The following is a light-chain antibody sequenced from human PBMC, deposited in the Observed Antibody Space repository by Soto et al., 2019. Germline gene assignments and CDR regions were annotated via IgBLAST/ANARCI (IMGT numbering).Light chain of an antibody. V-gene: IGLV2-14*01. J-gene: IGLJ1*01. CDR3: NSYTSTSAPYV. CDR2: QVN. CDR1: STDVGGYNY. Sequence: QSALTQPASVSGSPGQSITISCTGTSTDVGGYNYVSWFQQHPGKAPKLIIYQVNNRPSGVSDRLSGSKSGNTASLTISGLQAEDEADYYCNSYTSTSAPYVFGTGTKLTVL.